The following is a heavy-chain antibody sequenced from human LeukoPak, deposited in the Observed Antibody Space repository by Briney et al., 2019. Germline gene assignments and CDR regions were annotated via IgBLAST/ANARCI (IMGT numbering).Heavy chain of an antibody. D-gene: IGHD4-11*01. CDR2: IKQDGSEK. CDR1: GFTFSDYY. V-gene: IGHV3-7*01. CDR3: ATTSFDYISPFWFDY. Sequence: PGGSLRLSCAASGFTFSDYYMSWIRQAPGKGLEWVANIKQDGSEKYYVDSVKGRFTISRDNAKNSLYLQMNSLRAEDTAVYYCATTSFDYISPFWFDYWGQGTLVTVSS. J-gene: IGHJ4*02.